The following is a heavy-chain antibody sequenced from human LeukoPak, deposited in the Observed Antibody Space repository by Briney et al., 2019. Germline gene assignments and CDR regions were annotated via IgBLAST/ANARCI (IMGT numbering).Heavy chain of an antibody. Sequence: SETLSLTCAVYGGSFSGYYWSWIRQPPGKGLEWIGEINHSGSTNYNPSLKGRVTISVDTSKNQFSLKLSSVTAADTAVYYCARGGVTLTYWGQGTLVTVSS. CDR2: INHSGST. D-gene: IGHD2-21*02. CDR3: ARGGVTLTY. V-gene: IGHV4-34*01. CDR1: GGSFSGYY. J-gene: IGHJ4*02.